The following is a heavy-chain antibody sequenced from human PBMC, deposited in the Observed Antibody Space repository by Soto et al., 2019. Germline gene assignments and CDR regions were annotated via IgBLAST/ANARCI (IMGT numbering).Heavy chain of an antibody. Sequence: ASVKVSCKASGGTFSSYAISWVRQAPGQGLEWMGGIIPIFGTANYAQKFQGRVTITADESTSTAYMELSSLRSEDTAVYYCARVIAAAGTYYYYGMDVWGQGTTVTVSS. CDR1: GGTFSSYA. CDR3: ARVIAAAGTYYYYGMDV. V-gene: IGHV1-69*13. D-gene: IGHD6-13*01. J-gene: IGHJ6*02. CDR2: IIPIFGTA.